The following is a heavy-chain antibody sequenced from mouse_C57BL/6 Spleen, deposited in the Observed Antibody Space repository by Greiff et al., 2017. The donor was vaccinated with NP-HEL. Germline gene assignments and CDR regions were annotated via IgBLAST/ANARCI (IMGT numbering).Heavy chain of an antibody. Sequence: QVQLQQSGPELVKPGASVKISCKASGYAFSSSWMNWVKQRPGKGLEWIGRIYPGDGDTNYNGKFKGKATLTADKSSSTAYMQLSSLTSEDSAVSVCARTTGTYYYDLDYWGQGTSVTVSS. CDR3: ARTTGTYYYDLDY. CDR1: GYAFSSSW. CDR2: IYPGDGDT. J-gene: IGHJ4*01. D-gene: IGHD4-1*02. V-gene: IGHV1-82*01.